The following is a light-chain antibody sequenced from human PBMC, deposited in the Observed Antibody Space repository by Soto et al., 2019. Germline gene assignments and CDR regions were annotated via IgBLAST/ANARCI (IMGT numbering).Light chain of an antibody. CDR1: QSVSSSY. CDR3: QQYDNWPPIT. CDR2: GAS. V-gene: IGKV3-20*01. Sequence: EIVLTQSPGTLSLSPGERATLSCRASQSVSSSYLAWYQQKPGQAPRLLIYGASSRATGIPDRFSGSGSGTDFTLTISSLLSEDFAVYYCQQYDNWPPITFGQGTRLENK. J-gene: IGKJ5*01.